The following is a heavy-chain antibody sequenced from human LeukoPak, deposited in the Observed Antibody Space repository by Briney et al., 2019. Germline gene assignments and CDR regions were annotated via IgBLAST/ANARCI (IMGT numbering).Heavy chain of an antibody. CDR1: GFTFSSYW. CDR3: ARSLFVRMVYAIGY. Sequence: GGSLRLSCAASGFTFSSYWMSWVRQAPGKGLEWVANIKQDGSEKYYVDSVKGRFTISRDNAKNSLYLQMNSLRAEDTAVYYCARSLFVRMVYAIGYWGQGTLVTVSS. J-gene: IGHJ4*02. V-gene: IGHV3-7*01. CDR2: IKQDGSEK. D-gene: IGHD2-8*01.